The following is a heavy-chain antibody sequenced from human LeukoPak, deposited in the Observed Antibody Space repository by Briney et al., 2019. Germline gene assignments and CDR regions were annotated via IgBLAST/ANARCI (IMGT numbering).Heavy chain of an antibody. V-gene: IGHV3-30*02. D-gene: IGHD2-2*02. CDR3: ARTSVAAAISPYYFDY. J-gene: IGHJ4*02. Sequence: GGSLRLSCAASGFAASGFTFSTFGMHWVRQAPGKGLEWVAFIRYDGSNKYYADSVKGRFTISRDDSKNTLYLQMASLRAEDTAVYYCARTSVAAAISPYYFDYWGQGTLVTVSS. CDR1: GFTFSTFG. CDR2: IRYDGSNK.